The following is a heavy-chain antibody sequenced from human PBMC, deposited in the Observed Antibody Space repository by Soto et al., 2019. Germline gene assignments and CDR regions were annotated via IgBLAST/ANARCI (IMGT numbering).Heavy chain of an antibody. J-gene: IGHJ4*02. CDR2: IVPVFGKA. V-gene: IGHV1-69*13. D-gene: IGHD3-22*01. CDR1: GGTFSRSA. Sequence: GASVEVSCKASGGTFSRSAINWVRQAPGQGLEWMGGIVPVFGKANYAQKFQGRVTITADESTSTGYMELRSLTSEDTAVYYCARDGTLYDSSAYYYVYWGQGTLVTVSS. CDR3: ARDGTLYDSSAYYYVY.